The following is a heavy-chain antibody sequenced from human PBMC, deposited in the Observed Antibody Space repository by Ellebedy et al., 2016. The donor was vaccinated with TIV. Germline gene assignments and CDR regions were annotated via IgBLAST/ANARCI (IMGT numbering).Heavy chain of an antibody. CDR3: ARSRYCDSSTCYEDYNYFGP. V-gene: IGHV4-4*08. CDR1: GSLSTFY. D-gene: IGHD2-2*01. Sequence: MPSETLSLTCSVSGSLSTFYWSWIRQPPGKGLEWIGHVYPSVSTSYNPSLRSRVTISIDTSKNQFSLKLSSVTAADTAMYYCARSRYCDSSTCYEDYNYFGPWGQGTLVTVSS. J-gene: IGHJ5*02. CDR2: VYPSVST.